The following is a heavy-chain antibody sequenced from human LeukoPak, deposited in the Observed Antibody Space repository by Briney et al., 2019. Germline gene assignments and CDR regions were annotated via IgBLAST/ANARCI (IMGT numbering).Heavy chain of an antibody. J-gene: IGHJ4*02. Sequence: VASVKVSCKASGYTFTGYYMHWVRQAPGQGLEWMGWINPNSGGTNYAQKFQGRVTMTRDTSISTAYMELSRLRSDDTAVYYCARDAGRYSSVHEGGWGQGTLVTVSS. CDR2: INPNSGGT. D-gene: IGHD6-19*01. V-gene: IGHV1-2*02. CDR1: GYTFTGYY. CDR3: ARDAGRYSSVHEGG.